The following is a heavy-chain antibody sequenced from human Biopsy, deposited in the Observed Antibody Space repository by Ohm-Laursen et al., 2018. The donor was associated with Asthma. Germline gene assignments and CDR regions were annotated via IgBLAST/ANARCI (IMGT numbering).Heavy chain of an antibody. J-gene: IGHJ6*02. CDR3: ARAVDYSHYYGIDV. D-gene: IGHD3-10*01. CDR1: GYTCNSAG. V-gene: IGHV1-18*01. CDR2: ISVYNGNT. Sequence: ASVKASCKTSGYTCNSAGITWVRQAPGQGLEWMGWISVYNGNTKVAQKLQDRVTMITDTSTSTAYMELRSLRSDDTAVYFCARAVDYSHYYGIDVWGQGTTVTVS.